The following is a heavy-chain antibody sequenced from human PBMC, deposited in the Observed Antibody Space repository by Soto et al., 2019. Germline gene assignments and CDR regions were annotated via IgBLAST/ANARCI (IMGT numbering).Heavy chain of an antibody. CDR2: IYYSGST. J-gene: IGHJ5*02. Sequence: SETLSLTCTVSGGSISSGGYYWSWIRQRPGKGLEWIGNIYYSGSTYYNPSLKSRVTISVDTSKDQFSLKLTSVTAADTAVYYCARTITMVREAKPNWFDPWGQGTLVTVSS. CDR1: GGSISSGGYY. D-gene: IGHD3-10*01. V-gene: IGHV4-31*03. CDR3: ARTITMVREAKPNWFDP.